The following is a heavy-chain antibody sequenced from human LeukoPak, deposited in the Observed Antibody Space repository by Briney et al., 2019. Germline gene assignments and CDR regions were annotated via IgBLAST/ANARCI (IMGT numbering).Heavy chain of an antibody. CDR3: ARGPLRRFDP. CDR2: MYTSGST. V-gene: IGHV4-61*02. J-gene: IGHJ5*02. CDR1: GGSISSGSYY. Sequence: SETLSLTCTVSGGSISSGSYYWSWIRQPAGKGLEWIGRMYTSGSTNYNPSLKSRVTISVDTSKNQFSLKLSSVTAADTAVYYCARGPLRRFDPWGQGTLVTVSS.